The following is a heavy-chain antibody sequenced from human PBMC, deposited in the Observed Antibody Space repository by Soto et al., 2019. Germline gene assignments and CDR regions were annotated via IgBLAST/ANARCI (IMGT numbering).Heavy chain of an antibody. V-gene: IGHV1-46*01. Sequence: QVQLVQSGAEVKKPGASVKVSCKASGYTFTSYYMHWVRQAPGQGLEWMGIINPSGGSTSYAQKFQGRVTMTRDTSTSTVYMELRSLRSEDTAVYYCASLNMVRGVAFDYWGQGTLVTVSS. D-gene: IGHD3-10*01. CDR1: GYTFTSYY. CDR3: ASLNMVRGVAFDY. J-gene: IGHJ4*02. CDR2: INPSGGST.